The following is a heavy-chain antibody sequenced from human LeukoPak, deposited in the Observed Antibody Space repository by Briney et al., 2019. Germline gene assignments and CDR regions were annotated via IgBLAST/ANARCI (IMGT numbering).Heavy chain of an antibody. CDR2: IIPILGIA. Sequence: ASVKVSCKASGGTFSSYAISWVRQAPGQGLEWMGRIIPILGIANYAQKFQGRVTITADKSTSTAYMELSSLRSEDTAVYYCARGSAPQHVLRFSEWFDWGQGTLVTVSS. CDR3: ARGSAPQHVLRFSEWFD. CDR1: GGTFSSYA. J-gene: IGHJ4*02. V-gene: IGHV1-69*04. D-gene: IGHD3-3*01.